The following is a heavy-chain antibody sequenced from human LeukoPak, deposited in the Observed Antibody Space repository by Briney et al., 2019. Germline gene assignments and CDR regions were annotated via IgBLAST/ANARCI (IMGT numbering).Heavy chain of an antibody. CDR2: IYYSGST. D-gene: IGHD6-13*01. CDR3: ARTGSSWEIVDY. Sequence: SETLSLTCTVSGGSISSSSYYWGWIRQPPGKGLEWIVSIYYSGSTYYNPSLKSRVTISVDTSKNQFSLKLSSVTAADTAVYYCARTGSSWEIVDYWGQGTLVTVSS. J-gene: IGHJ4*02. CDR1: GGSISSSSYY. V-gene: IGHV4-39*01.